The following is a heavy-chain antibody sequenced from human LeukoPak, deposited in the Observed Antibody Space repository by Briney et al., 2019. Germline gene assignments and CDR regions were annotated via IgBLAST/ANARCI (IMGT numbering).Heavy chain of an antibody. CDR3: ARVYYGSGSPRHFDY. J-gene: IGHJ4*02. V-gene: IGHV3-11*01. CDR2: ISSRGTTI. D-gene: IGHD3-10*01. CDR1: GFSFSDYY. Sequence: GGSLRLSCAASGFSFSDYYVSWIRQAPGKGLECVSYISSRGTTIYYADSVKGRFTISRDNAKNSLYLQMSSLRAEDTAVYYCARVYYGSGSPRHFDYWGQGTLVTVSS.